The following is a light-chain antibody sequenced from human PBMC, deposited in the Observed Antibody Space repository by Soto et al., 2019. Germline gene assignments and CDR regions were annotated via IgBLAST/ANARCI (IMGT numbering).Light chain of an antibody. Sequence: EIVLSQSPGTPSLYQGERATLSCRASQSVGSDLAWYQQKPGQAPRLVIYDIFTRATGVPTRISGSGSGTNFTLAISSLQSEDFAVYYCQQYAYWPETFGQGTKVDIK. J-gene: IGKJ1*01. CDR2: DIF. V-gene: IGKV3D-15*01. CDR3: QQYAYWPET. CDR1: QSVGSD.